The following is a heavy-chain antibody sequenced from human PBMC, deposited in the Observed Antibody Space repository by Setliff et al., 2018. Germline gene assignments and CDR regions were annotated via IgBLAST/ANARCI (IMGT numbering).Heavy chain of an antibody. J-gene: IGHJ4*02. CDR3: ARHTIAMSTIISYFDY. Sequence: SETLSLTCTVSSGSISSDDYYWGWIRQPPGKGLEWIGTLSYNGNAYYTPSLKSRVTISIDTSKNQFSLKLSSVTAADTAVYYCARHTIAMSTIISYFDYWGQGTLVTISS. D-gene: IGHD3-10*01. CDR1: SGSISSDDYY. CDR2: LSYNGNA. V-gene: IGHV4-39*01.